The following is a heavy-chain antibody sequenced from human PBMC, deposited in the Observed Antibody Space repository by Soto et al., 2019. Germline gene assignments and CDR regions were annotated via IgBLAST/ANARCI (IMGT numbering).Heavy chain of an antibody. CDR3: ARERGTGPDDY. D-gene: IGHD3-9*01. J-gene: IGHJ4*02. V-gene: IGHV1-69*04. Sequence: GASVKVSCKASGYTFTSYTISWVRQAPGQGLEWMGRIIPILGIANYAQKFQGRVTITADKSTSTAYMELSSLRSEDTAVYYCARERGTGPDDYWGQGTLVTVS. CDR2: IIPILGIA. CDR1: GYTFTSYT.